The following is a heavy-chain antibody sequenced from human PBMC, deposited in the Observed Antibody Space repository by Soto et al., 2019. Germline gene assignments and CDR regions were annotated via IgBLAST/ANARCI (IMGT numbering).Heavy chain of an antibody. J-gene: IGHJ4*02. V-gene: IGHV3-11*06. CDR3: AVTRPYYIFFDY. CDR1: GFTFSDYY. D-gene: IGHD3-10*01. Sequence: GGSLRLSCAASGFTFSDYYMSWIRQAPGKGLEWVSYISSSSSYTNYADSVKGRFTISRDNAKSSLYLQMNSLRAEDTAVYYCAVTRPYYIFFDYWGQGTLVTVSS. CDR2: ISSSSSYT.